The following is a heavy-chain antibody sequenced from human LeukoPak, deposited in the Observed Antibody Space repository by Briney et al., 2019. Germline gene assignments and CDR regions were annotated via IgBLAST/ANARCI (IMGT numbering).Heavy chain of an antibody. CDR2: INPNSGGT. D-gene: IGHD3-22*01. CDR3: ARVGLRRYYYDSSGYYYADY. J-gene: IGHJ4*02. V-gene: IGHV1-2*02. CDR1: GYTFTGYY. Sequence: ASVKVSCKASGYTFTGYYMHWVRQAPGQGPEWMGWINPNSGGTNYAQKFQGRVTMTGDTSISTAYMELSRLRSDDTAVYYCARVGLRRYYYDSSGYYYADYWGQGTLVTVSS.